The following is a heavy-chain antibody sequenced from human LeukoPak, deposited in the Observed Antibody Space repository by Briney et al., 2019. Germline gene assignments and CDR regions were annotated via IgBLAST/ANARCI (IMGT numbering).Heavy chain of an antibody. CDR3: ARDRAYDYYYYMDV. Sequence: SETLSLTCTVSGGSISSGSYYWSWIRQPAGKGLKWIGRIYTSGSTNYNPSLKSRVTISVDTSKNQFSLKLSSVTAADTAVYYCARDRAYDYYYYMDVWGKGTTVTISS. J-gene: IGHJ6*03. CDR2: IYTSGST. CDR1: GGSISSGSYY. V-gene: IGHV4-61*02. D-gene: IGHD2-8*01.